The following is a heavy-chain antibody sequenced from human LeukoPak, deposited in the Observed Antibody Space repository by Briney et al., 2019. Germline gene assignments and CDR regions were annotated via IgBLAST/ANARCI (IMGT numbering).Heavy chain of an antibody. CDR3: ARHGLEYQLLGGAFDI. J-gene: IGHJ3*02. CDR2: IYYSGST. D-gene: IGHD2-2*01. V-gene: IGHV4-39*01. CDR1: GGSISSSSYY. Sequence: SETLSLTCTVSGGSISSSSYYWGWIRQPPGKGLEWIGSIYYSGSTYYNPSLKSRVTISVDTSKNQFSLKLSSVTAADTAVYYCARHGLEYQLLGGAFDIWGQGTMVTVS.